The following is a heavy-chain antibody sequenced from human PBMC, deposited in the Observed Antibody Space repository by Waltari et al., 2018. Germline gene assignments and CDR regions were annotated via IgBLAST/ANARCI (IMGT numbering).Heavy chain of an antibody. J-gene: IGHJ6*02. CDR1: EFTFSSYA. CDR3: ARDCCDRTKCHGMDV. V-gene: IGHV3-30*04. Sequence: QVQLVESGGGVVQPGRSLRLSCAASEFTFSSYAMHWVRQAPGKGLEWVAVIAYNERNTYYVDSVKGRFTISRDNSKKTLYLQMNSLRPEDTAVYYCARDCCDRTKCHGMDVWGQGTTVTVSS. D-gene: IGHD3-22*01. CDR2: IAYNERNT.